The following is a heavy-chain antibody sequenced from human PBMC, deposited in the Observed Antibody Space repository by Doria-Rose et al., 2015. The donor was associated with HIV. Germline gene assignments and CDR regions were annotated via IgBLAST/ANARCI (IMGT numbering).Heavy chain of an antibody. CDR3: AKAPIIGPKYYFYMDV. D-gene: IGHD3-3*01. J-gene: IGHJ6*03. CDR2: LSWDSGAK. V-gene: IGHV3-9*01. CDR1: GFSFESYA. Sequence: VQLVQSGGGLVQPGRSLRLSCVGSGFSFESYAMHWVRLAPGKGLEWVAGLSWDSGAKGNADSVEGRVTISRDNAEKSVYLEMRSLRPEDTAFYYCAKAPIIGPKYYFYMDVWGKGISVTVSS.